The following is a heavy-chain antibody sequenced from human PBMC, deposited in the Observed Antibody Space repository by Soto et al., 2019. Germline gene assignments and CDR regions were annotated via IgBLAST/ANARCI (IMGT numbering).Heavy chain of an antibody. CDR1: GGSFSGYY. V-gene: IGHV4-34*01. D-gene: IGHD2-8*02. Sequence: QVQLQQWGAGLLKPSETLSLTCAVYGGSFSGYYWTWIRQPPGTGLEWIGEINHSGSTNYNPSLKXRSTIPXXTSKHQFSRKLTSVTAADTAVYYCARDKITGLFDYWGQGTLVTVSS. J-gene: IGHJ4*02. CDR2: INHSGST. CDR3: ARDKITGLFDY.